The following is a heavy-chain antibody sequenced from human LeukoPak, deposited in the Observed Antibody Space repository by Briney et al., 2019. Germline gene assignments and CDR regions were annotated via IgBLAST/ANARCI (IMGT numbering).Heavy chain of an antibody. CDR2: ISSTSSYI. V-gene: IGHV3-21*01. D-gene: IGHD4-17*01. CDR3: ATGDYGAFDI. Sequence: PGGSLRLSCAASGFIFNSHSMNWVRQAPGKGLEWVSSISSTSSYIYYADSVKGRFTISRDNAKNSLYLQMNSLRAEDTAVYYCATGDYGAFDIWGQGTMVTVSS. J-gene: IGHJ3*02. CDR1: GFIFNSHS.